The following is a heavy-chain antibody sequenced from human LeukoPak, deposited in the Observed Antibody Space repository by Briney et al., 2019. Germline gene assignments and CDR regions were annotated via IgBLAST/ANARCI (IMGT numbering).Heavy chain of an antibody. CDR1: GFTFSSYG. J-gene: IGHJ4*02. CDR2: IWYDGSNK. D-gene: IGHD4-17*01. CDR3: ARGLRWYDFDY. Sequence: PGGSLRLSCAASGFTFSSYGMHWVRQAPGKGLEWVAVIWYDGSNKYYADSVKGRFTISRDNSKNTLYLQMNSLRAEDTAVYYCARGLRWYDFDYWGQGTLVTVSS. V-gene: IGHV3-33*01.